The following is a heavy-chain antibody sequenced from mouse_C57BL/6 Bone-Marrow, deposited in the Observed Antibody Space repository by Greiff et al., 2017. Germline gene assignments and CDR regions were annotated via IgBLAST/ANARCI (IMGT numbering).Heavy chain of an antibody. J-gene: IGHJ4*01. V-gene: IGHV1-81*01. CDR1: GYTFTSYG. CDR2: IYPRSGNT. D-gene: IGHD2-4*01. CDR3: AICYDYYYAMDY. Sequence: VQLQQSGPELARPGASVKLSCKASGYTFTSYGISWVKQRTGKGLEWIGEIYPRSGNTYYNEKFKGKATLTAYKSSSTAYMELRSLTSEDSAVYVCAICYDYYYAMDYWGQGTSVTVSS.